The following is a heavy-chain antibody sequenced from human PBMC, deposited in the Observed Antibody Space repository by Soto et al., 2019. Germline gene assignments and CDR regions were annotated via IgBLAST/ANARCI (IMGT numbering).Heavy chain of an antibody. CDR3: ARDKIFGVVGNFDY. CDR2: IYYSGST. D-gene: IGHD3-3*01. Sequence: SETLSLTCTVSGGSVSSGSYYWSWIRQPPGKGLEWIGYIYYSGSTNYNPSLKSRVTISLDTSKNQFSLKLSSVTAADTAVYYCARDKIFGVVGNFDYWGQGTLVTVSS. V-gene: IGHV4-61*01. J-gene: IGHJ4*02. CDR1: GGSVSSGSYY.